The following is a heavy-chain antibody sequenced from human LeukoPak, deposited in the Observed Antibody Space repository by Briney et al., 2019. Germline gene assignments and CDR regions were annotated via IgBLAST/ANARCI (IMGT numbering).Heavy chain of an antibody. J-gene: IGHJ4*02. CDR2: IFPSGGEI. CDR3: AKTPLAVAPGDFFDY. CDR1: GFTFSTFA. D-gene: IGHD6-19*01. V-gene: IGHV3-23*01. Sequence: GGSLRLSCAASGFTFSTFAMIWVRQPPGKGLEWVSSIFPSGGEIHYADSVRGRFTISRDNSKSTLSLQMNSLRADDTAVYYCAKTPLAVAPGDFFDYWGQGTLVTVSS.